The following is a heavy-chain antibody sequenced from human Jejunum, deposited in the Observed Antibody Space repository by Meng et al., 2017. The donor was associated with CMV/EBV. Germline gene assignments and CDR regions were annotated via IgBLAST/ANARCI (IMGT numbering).Heavy chain of an antibody. D-gene: IGHD4/OR15-4a*01. Sequence: SGFTFSGYGMRWVRQAPGKGLGWVTFIRYDGGNKYYADSVKGRFTISRDNSKNTLYLQMNSLRAEDTAVYYCAKRGDYGATYDMDVWGQGTTVTVSS. J-gene: IGHJ6*02. CDR1: GFTFSGYG. CDR3: AKRGDYGATYDMDV. V-gene: IGHV3-30*02. CDR2: IRYDGGNK.